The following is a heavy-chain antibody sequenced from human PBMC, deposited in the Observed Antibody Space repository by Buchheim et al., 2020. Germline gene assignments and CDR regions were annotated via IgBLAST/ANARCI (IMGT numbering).Heavy chain of an antibody. D-gene: IGHD2-15*01. CDR1: GFTFSSYG. Sequence: QVQLVESGGGVVQPGRSLRLSCAASGFTFSSYGMHWVRQAPGKGLEWVAVISYDGSNKYYADSVKGRFTISRDNSKNTLYLQMNSLRAEDTAVYYCAKDYWHLYGMDVWGQGTT. CDR3: AKDYWHLYGMDV. J-gene: IGHJ6*02. V-gene: IGHV3-30*18. CDR2: ISYDGSNK.